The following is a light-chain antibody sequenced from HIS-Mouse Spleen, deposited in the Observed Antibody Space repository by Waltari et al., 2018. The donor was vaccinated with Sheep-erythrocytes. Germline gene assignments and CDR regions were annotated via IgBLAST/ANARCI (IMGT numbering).Light chain of an antibody. CDR1: SSDVGGYNY. J-gene: IGLJ2*01. CDR2: DVS. CDR3: CSYAGSYTLV. Sequence: QSALTQPCSVSGSPGQSVTISCTGTSSDVGGYNYVSWYQQHPGKAPKLMLYDVSKRPSGVPDRFSGSKSGNTASLTISGLQAEDEADYYCCSYAGSYTLVFGGGTKLTVL. V-gene: IGLV2-11*01.